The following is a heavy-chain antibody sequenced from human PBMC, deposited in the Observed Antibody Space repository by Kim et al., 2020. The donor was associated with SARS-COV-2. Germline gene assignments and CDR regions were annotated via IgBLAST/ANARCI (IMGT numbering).Heavy chain of an antibody. V-gene: IGHV3-66*04. D-gene: IGHD5-12*01. CDR3: AIPGRDGYHAPRDY. Sequence: GGSLRLSCAASGFTVSSNYMSWVRQAPGKGLEWVSVIYSGGSTYYADSVKGRFTISRDNSKNTLYLQMNSLRAEDTAVYYCAIPGRDGYHAPRDYWGQGTLVTVSS. CDR2: IYSGGST. J-gene: IGHJ4*02. CDR1: GFTVSSNY.